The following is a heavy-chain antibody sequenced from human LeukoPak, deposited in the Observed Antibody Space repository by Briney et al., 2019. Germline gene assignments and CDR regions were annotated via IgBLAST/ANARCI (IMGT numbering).Heavy chain of an antibody. Sequence: ASVKVSCKASGYSFTSYFIHWVRQAPGQGLGWMGIINPNGGSTGYAQKFQGRVSMSRDTSTSTVYMELSSLRSEDTAVYYCVREGGGDRGRAFDMWGQGTMVTVSS. J-gene: IGHJ3*02. V-gene: IGHV1-46*01. CDR3: VREGGGDRGRAFDM. CDR2: INPNGGST. CDR1: GYSFTSYF. D-gene: IGHD2-21*02.